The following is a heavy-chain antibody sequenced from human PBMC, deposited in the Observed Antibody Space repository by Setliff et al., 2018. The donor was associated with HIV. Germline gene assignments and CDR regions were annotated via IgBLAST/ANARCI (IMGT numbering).Heavy chain of an antibody. CDR3: ARRPYYDSWSGHQAFDI. CDR1: GYSFTTYW. J-gene: IGHJ3*02. D-gene: IGHD3-3*01. V-gene: IGHV5-51*01. Sequence: GESLKISCKGSGYSFTTYWIGWVRQMPGKGLEWMGIIYPYDSDTRYSPSFQGQVAISADKSISTAYVQWSGLKASDTAMYYCARRPYYDSWSGHQAFDIWGQGTMVTVSS. CDR2: IYPYDSDT.